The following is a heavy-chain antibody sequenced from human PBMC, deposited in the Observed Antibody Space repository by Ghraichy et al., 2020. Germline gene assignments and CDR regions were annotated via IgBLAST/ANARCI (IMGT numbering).Heavy chain of an antibody. V-gene: IGHV3-33*01. Sequence: GGSLRLSCAASGFTFSSYGMHWVRQAPGKGLEWVAVIWYDGSNKYYADSVKGRFTISRDNSKNTLYLQMNSLRAEDTAVYYCAREGYCSSTSCSDLGYYYGMDVWGQGTTVTVYS. D-gene: IGHD2-2*01. CDR3: AREGYCSSTSCSDLGYYYGMDV. CDR2: IWYDGSNK. J-gene: IGHJ6*02. CDR1: GFTFSSYG.